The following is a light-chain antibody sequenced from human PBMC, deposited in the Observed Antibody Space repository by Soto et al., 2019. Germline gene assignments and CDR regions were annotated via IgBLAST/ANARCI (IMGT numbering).Light chain of an antibody. J-gene: IGKJ1*01. CDR1: QGISNY. Sequence: DIQMTQSPSSLSASVRDRVTITCRASQGISNYLAWYQQKPGKVPKLLIYAASTLQSGVPSRFSGSGSGTDSTLTISSLQPEDVATYYSQKYDSAPWTFGQGTKVEIK. V-gene: IGKV1-27*01. CDR3: QKYDSAPWT. CDR2: AAS.